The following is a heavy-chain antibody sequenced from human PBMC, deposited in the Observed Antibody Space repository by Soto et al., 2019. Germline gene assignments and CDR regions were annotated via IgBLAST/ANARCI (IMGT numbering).Heavy chain of an antibody. J-gene: IGHJ6*02. D-gene: IGHD2-2*01. V-gene: IGHV4-30-2*01. CDR3: ARDRNCSSTSCYHGMDV. CDR2: IYHSGST. Sequence: SETLSLTCAVSGGSISSGGYSWSWIRQPPGKGLEWIGYIYHSGSTYYNPSLKSRVTISVDRSKNQFSLKLSSVTAADTAVYYCARDRNCSSTSCYHGMDVWGQGTTVTVSS. CDR1: GGSISSGGYS.